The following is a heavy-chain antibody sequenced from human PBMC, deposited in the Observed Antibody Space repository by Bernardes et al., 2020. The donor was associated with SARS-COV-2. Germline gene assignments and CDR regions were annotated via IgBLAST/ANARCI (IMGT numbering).Heavy chain of an antibody. V-gene: IGHV1-18*01. Sequence: ASVKVSCKASGYTFTGYGISWVRQAPGQGLEWMGWISGDDGNTNYAQKFHGRVTMTTDTSTSTAYMELRSLRSDDTAVYYCATVVGYSYGGGWFDPWGQGTLVTVSS. CDR2: ISGDDGNT. CDR1: GYTFTGYG. D-gene: IGHD5-12*01. J-gene: IGHJ5*02. CDR3: ATVVGYSYGGGWFDP.